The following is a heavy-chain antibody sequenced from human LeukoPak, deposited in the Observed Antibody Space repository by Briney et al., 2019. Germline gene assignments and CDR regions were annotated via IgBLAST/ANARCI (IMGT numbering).Heavy chain of an antibody. V-gene: IGHV3-30*04. D-gene: IGHD1-26*01. Sequence: GGSLRLSCEGSGFTFNTYAMHWVRQAPGKGLQWVSIISNDGGDKHYADSVKGRFTISRDNSQNTLYLHLNSLRPEDTAIYYFARAHQVGFRFRGRYHSDLDYWGQGTLVIVSS. CDR2: ISNDGGDK. CDR3: ARAHQVGFRFRGRYHSDLDY. J-gene: IGHJ4*02. CDR1: GFTFNTYA.